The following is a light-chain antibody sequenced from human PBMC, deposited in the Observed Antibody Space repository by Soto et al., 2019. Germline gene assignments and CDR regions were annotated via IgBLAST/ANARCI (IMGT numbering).Light chain of an antibody. CDR3: LQYDSSLLT. CDR1: QSVSSSY. V-gene: IGKV3-20*01. CDR2: GAS. Sequence: EIVLTQSPGTLSLSPGERATLSCRASQSVSSSYLAWYQQKPGQAPRLLIYGASRRATGIPDRFSLSGSGTHVTLTISRLEREDCAVYYCLQYDSSLLTFGGGTKVEIK. J-gene: IGKJ4*01.